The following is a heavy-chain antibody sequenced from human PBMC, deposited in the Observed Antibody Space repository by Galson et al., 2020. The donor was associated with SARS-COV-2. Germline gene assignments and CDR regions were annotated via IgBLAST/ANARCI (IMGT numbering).Heavy chain of an antibody. V-gene: IGHV4-59*01. Sequence: SETLSLTCTVSGGSISSYYWSWIRQPPGKGLEWIGYIYYSGSTNYNPSLKSRVTISVDTSKNQFSLKLSSVTAADTAVYYCARAGYSSSFKDPNWGLDYWGQGTLVTVSS. CDR3: ARAGYSSSFKDPNWGLDY. CDR1: GGSISSYY. CDR2: IYYSGST. D-gene: IGHD6-13*01. J-gene: IGHJ4*02.